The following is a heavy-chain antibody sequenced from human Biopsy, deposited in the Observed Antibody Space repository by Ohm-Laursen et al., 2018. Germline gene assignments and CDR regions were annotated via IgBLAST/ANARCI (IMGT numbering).Heavy chain of an antibody. D-gene: IGHD5-12*01. Sequence: SETLSLTCTVSCVSINGGRYYWNWIRHHPGKGLEWIGNIFYSANTYYNPSLKSRVTISVDTYKNQFSLKLSSVTAADTAVYYCARLGSGNYFPTFFDFWGQGALVTVSS. J-gene: IGHJ4*02. CDR2: IFYSANT. V-gene: IGHV4-31*02. CDR1: CVSINGGRYY. CDR3: ARLGSGNYFPTFFDF.